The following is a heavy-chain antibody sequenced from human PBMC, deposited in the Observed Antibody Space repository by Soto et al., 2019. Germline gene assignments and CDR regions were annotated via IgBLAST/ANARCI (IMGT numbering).Heavy chain of an antibody. J-gene: IGHJ5*02. CDR3: TTDWGYIVVVPAALRPFDP. CDR2: IKSKTDGGTT. CDR1: GFTFSNAW. V-gene: IGHV3-15*01. D-gene: IGHD2-2*02. Sequence: EVQLVESGGGLVKPGGSLRLSCAASGFTFSNAWMSWVRQAPGKGLEWVGRIKSKTDGGTTDYAAPVKGRFTISRDDSKNTLYLQMNSLKTEDTAVYYCTTDWGYIVVVPAALRPFDPWGQGTLVTVSS.